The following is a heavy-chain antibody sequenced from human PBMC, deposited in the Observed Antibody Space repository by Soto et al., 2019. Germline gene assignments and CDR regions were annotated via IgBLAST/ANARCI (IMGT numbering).Heavy chain of an antibody. J-gene: IGHJ4*02. CDR1: GFTFSSYA. V-gene: IGHV3-23*01. CDR3: AKEIVAGAYVETSAFDF. CDR2: IAGSGGDR. D-gene: IGHD3-22*01. Sequence: VQLLESGGDLVQPGGSLRLSCAASGFTFSSYAMGWVGQAPGTGLEWVSVIAGSGGDRSLADSVKGLFTISRDNAKNTLYLQMDRLRVEDTARYFCAKEIVAGAYVETSAFDFWGQGTLVTVSS.